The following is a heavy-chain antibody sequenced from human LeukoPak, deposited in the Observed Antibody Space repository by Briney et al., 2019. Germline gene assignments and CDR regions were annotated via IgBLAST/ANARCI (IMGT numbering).Heavy chain of an antibody. V-gene: IGHV1-18*01. J-gene: IGHJ4*02. CDR1: GYTFTSYG. CDR2: ISAYNGNT. CDR3: ARTPGRFLEWLSPSDY. Sequence: ASVKVSCKASGYTFTSYGISWVRQAPGQGLEWMGWISAYNGNTNYAQKLQGRVTMTTDTSTSTAYMELRSLRSDDTAVYYCARTPGRFLEWLSPSDYWGQGTLVTVSS. D-gene: IGHD3-3*01.